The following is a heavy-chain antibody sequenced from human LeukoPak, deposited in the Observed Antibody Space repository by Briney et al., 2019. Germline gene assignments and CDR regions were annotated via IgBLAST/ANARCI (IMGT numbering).Heavy chain of an antibody. CDR2: IYSGGTT. Sequence: PGGSLRLSCAASGFTVRDNYMSWVRQAPGKGLEWVSVIYSGGTTYSADSVEGRFTVSRDNSENTVYLQMNSLRVEDTAVYYCARHDSWAGWFDPWGQGTLVTVSS. J-gene: IGHJ5*02. CDR1: GFTVRDNY. CDR3: ARHDSWAGWFDP. D-gene: IGHD3-22*01. V-gene: IGHV3-53*01.